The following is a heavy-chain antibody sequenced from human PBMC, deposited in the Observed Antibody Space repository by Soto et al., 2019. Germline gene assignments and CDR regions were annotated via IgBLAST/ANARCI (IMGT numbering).Heavy chain of an antibody. CDR1: GYTFTSYG. CDR2: ISAYNGNT. Sequence: GASVKVSCKASGYTFTSYGISWVRQAPGQGLEWMGWISAYNGNTNYAQKLQGRVTMTTDTSTSTAYMELRSPRSDDTAVYYCARDSRGYSGYDLWGGYYGMDVWGQGTTVTVSS. CDR3: ARDSRGYSGYDLWGGYYGMDV. J-gene: IGHJ6*02. V-gene: IGHV1-18*01. D-gene: IGHD5-12*01.